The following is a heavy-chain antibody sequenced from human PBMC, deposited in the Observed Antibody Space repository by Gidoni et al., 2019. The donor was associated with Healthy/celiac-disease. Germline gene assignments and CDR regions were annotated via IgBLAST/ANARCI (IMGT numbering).Heavy chain of an antibody. CDR2: IYYSGST. J-gene: IGHJ3*02. CDR3: AREGSGWYGTGEEDAFDI. D-gene: IGHD6-19*01. Sequence: QVQLQESDPGLVKPSETLSLTCTVSGGPISSYYWSWIRQPPGKGLEWIGYIYYSGSTNYNPSLKSRVTISVDTSKNQFSLKLSSVTAADTAVYYCAREGSGWYGTGEEDAFDIWGQGTMVTVSS. CDR1: GGPISSYY. V-gene: IGHV4-59*01.